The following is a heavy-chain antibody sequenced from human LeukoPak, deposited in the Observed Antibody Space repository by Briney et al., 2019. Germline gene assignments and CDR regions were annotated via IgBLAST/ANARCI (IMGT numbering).Heavy chain of an antibody. Sequence: GGSLRLSCAASGFTVSSNYMSWVRQAPGKGLEWVSVIYSGGSTHYADSVKGRFTISRDNSKNTLYLQMNSLRAEDTAVYYCARGRYDVLTGDLDYWGQGTLVTVSS. V-gene: IGHV3-53*01. D-gene: IGHD3-9*01. CDR3: ARGRYDVLTGDLDY. J-gene: IGHJ4*02. CDR2: IYSGGST. CDR1: GFTVSSNY.